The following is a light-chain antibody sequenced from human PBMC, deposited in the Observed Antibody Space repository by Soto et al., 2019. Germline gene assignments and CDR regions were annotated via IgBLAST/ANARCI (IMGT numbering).Light chain of an antibody. V-gene: IGLV2-11*01. CDR1: SSDVGGYDY. J-gene: IGLJ1*01. CDR2: DVT. Sequence: QSALTHPPSVSGSAGQSVTISCTGTSSDVGGYDYVSWYQQRPGKAPKLLIYDVTKRPSGVPDRFSGSKSGNTASLTISGLQAEDEADFYCCSYGGSFPYVFGTGTKVTVL. CDR3: CSYGGSFPYV.